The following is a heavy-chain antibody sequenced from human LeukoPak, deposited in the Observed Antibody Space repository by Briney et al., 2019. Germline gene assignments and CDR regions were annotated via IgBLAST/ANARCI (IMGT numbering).Heavy chain of an antibody. CDR2: ISWDGGST. V-gene: IGHV3-43D*03. J-gene: IGHJ4*02. Sequence: GGSLRLSCAASGFTFDDYAMHWVRQAPGKGLEWVSLISWDGGSTYYADSVKGRFTISRDNPKNTLYLQMNSLRAEDTAVYYCARDANRDSYGSGYYFDYWGQGTLVTVSP. D-gene: IGHD3-10*01. CDR3: ARDANRDSYGSGYYFDY. CDR1: GFTFDDYA.